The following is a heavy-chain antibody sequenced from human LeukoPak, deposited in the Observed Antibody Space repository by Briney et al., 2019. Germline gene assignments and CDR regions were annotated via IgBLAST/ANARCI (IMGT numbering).Heavy chain of an antibody. CDR3: AKGVRGVTYYYYGMDV. V-gene: IGHV3-23*01. CDR2: ISGSGGST. Sequence: GGSLRLYCAVSGFTFSSYAMSWVRQAPGKGLEWVSAISGSGGSTYYVDSVKGRFTISRDNSKNTLYLQMNSLRAEDTAVYYCAKGVRGVTYYYYGMDVWGKGTTVTVSS. J-gene: IGHJ6*04. CDR1: GFTFSSYA. D-gene: IGHD3-10*01.